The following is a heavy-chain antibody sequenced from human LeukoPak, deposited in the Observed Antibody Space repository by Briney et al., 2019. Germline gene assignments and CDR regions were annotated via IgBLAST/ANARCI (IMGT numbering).Heavy chain of an antibody. J-gene: IGHJ4*02. CDR2: INPNSGGT. CDR1: GYTFTGYY. V-gene: IGHV1-2*02. CDR3: ARDLKMGYSSGRYSWGTGSSNDY. Sequence: ASVKVSCKASGYTFTGYYMHWVRQAPGQGLEWMGWINPNSGGTNYAQKFQGRVTMARDTSISTVYMELSRLRSDDTAMYYCARDLKMGYSSGRYSWGTGSSNDYWGQGTLVTVSS. D-gene: IGHD6-19*01.